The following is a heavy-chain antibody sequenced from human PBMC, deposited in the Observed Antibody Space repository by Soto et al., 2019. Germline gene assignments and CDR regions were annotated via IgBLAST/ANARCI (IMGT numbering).Heavy chain of an antibody. Sequence: GGSLRRSCAAAGCTFSSHSMNWGRQAPGKGLEWLSYISSSSSVIYYSDSVKGRFTSSRDNHKNSLFLQMNSLRYEDTPVSYCARAFSSASLIYF. V-gene: IGHV3-48*02. D-gene: IGHD3-16*01. CDR3: ARAFSSASLIYF. CDR1: GCTFSSHS. CDR2: ISSSSSVI. J-gene: IGHJ4*01.